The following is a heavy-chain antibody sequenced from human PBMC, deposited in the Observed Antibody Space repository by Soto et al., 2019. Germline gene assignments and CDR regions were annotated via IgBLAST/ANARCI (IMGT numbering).Heavy chain of an antibody. CDR1: GFTFSSYG. CDR2: ISYDGSNK. D-gene: IGHD2-2*01. J-gene: IGHJ6*02. CDR3: AKTVVPAAPYGMDV. Sequence: GGSLRLSCAASGFTFSSYGMHWVRQAPGKGLEWVAVISYDGSNKYYADSVKGRFTISRDNSKNTLYLQMNSLRAEDTAVYYCAKTVVPAAPYGMDVWGQGTTVTVSS. V-gene: IGHV3-30*18.